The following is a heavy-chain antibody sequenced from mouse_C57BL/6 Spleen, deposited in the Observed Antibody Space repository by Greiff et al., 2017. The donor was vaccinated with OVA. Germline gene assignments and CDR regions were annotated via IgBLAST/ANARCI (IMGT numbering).Heavy chain of an antibody. J-gene: IGHJ2*01. Sequence: EVQLQQSGAELVRPGASVKLSCTASGFNIKDDYMHWVKQRPEQGLEWIGWIDPENGDTEYASKFQGKATITADTSSNTAYLQLSSLTSEDTAVYYCTTPSQGYWGQGTTLTVSS. CDR1: GFNIKDDY. V-gene: IGHV14-4*01. D-gene: IGHD3-3*01. CDR3: TTPSQGY. CDR2: IDPENGDT.